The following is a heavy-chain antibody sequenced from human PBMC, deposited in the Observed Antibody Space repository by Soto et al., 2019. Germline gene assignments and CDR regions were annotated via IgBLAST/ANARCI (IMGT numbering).Heavy chain of an antibody. CDR2: IIPIFGRP. CDR3: AREYNWNSIYYGLDV. Sequence: QVHPVQSGAEVKKPGSSVKVSCKASGGTFSSFAISWVRQAPGQGPEWMGGIIPIFGRPNYAQKFQGRLTITADESTRTACMELSSLRSEDTAVYYCAREYNWNSIYYGLDVWGQGTTVTVSS. D-gene: IGHD1-7*01. V-gene: IGHV1-69*01. CDR1: GGTFSSFA. J-gene: IGHJ6*02.